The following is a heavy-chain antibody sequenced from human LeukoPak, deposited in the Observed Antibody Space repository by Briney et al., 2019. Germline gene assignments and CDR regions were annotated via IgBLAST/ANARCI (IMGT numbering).Heavy chain of an antibody. D-gene: IGHD3-22*01. J-gene: IGHJ4*02. CDR1: GFTFSTYG. V-gene: IGHV3-30*18. CDR2: ISYDGSNK. CDR3: AKTTLIYSDSSAYFDY. Sequence: GGSLRLSCAASGFTFSTYGIHWVRQAPGKGLEWVAFISYDGSNKYYADSVKGRFTISRDNSKNTLYLQMNSLRAEDRAVYYCAKTTLIYSDSSAYFDYWGQGTQVTVSS.